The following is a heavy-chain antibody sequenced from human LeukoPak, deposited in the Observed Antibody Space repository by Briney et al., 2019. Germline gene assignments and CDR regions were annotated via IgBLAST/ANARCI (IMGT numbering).Heavy chain of an antibody. CDR1: GGSFSGYY. CDR3: ARQFRWELPRYYYYYMDV. D-gene: IGHD1-26*01. CDR2: INHSGST. V-gene: IGHV4-34*01. Sequence: SETLSLTCAVYGGSFSGYYWSWIRQPPGKGLEWIGEINHSGSTNYNPSLKSRVTISVDTSKNQFSLKLSSVTAADTAVYYCARQFRWELPRYYYYYMDVWGKGTTVTISS. J-gene: IGHJ6*03.